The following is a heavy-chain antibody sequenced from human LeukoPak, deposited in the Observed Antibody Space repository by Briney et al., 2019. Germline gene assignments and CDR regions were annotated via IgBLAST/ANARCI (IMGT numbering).Heavy chain of an antibody. Sequence: GGSLRLSCAASGFTLSNHWMSWVRQAPGKGLEWVAVIWYDGSNKYYADSVKGRFTISRDNSKNTLYLQMNSLRAEDTAVYYCARGRYCTNGVCYNNWFDPWGQGTLVTVSS. CDR3: ARGRYCTNGVCYNNWFDP. CDR2: IWYDGSNK. V-gene: IGHV3-33*08. CDR1: GFTLSNHW. D-gene: IGHD2-8*01. J-gene: IGHJ5*02.